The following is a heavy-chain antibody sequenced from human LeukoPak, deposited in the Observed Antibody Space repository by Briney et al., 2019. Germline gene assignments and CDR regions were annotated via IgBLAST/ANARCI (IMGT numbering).Heavy chain of an antibody. CDR1: GFTFSTYG. CDR2: IRYDGSNE. V-gene: IGHV3-30*02. J-gene: IGHJ4*02. Sequence: GGSLRLSCAASGFTFSTYGMHWVRQAPGKGLEWVAFIRYDGSNEYYADSVKGRFTISRDNSKNTLYLQMDSLRAEDTAVYYCARTKYTSSWYGAFDYWGRGTLVTVSS. CDR3: ARTKYTSSWYGAFDY. D-gene: IGHD6-13*01.